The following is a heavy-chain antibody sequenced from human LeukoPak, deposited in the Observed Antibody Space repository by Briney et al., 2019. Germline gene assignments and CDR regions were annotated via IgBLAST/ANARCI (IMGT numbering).Heavy chain of an antibody. D-gene: IGHD3-9*01. Sequence: PGESLKISCKGSGYSFTSYWIGWVRQMPGKGLEWMGIIYPGDSDTRYSPSFQGQVTISADKSISTAYLQWSSLKASDTAMYYCARATNFDWSNRYFDYWGQGTLVTVSS. V-gene: IGHV5-51*01. CDR1: GYSFTSYW. J-gene: IGHJ4*02. CDR3: ARATNFDWSNRYFDY. CDR2: IYPGDSDT.